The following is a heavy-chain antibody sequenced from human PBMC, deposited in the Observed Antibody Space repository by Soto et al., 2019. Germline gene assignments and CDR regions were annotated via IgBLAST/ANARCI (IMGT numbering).Heavy chain of an antibody. J-gene: IGHJ6*03. Sequence: SETLSLTCAVYGGSFSVYYWSWIRQPPGKGLEWIGEINHSGSTNYNPSLKSRVTISVDTSKNQFSLKLSSVTAADTAVYYCARGSKHNALRVPYYYYYMDVWGKGTTVTVSS. CDR1: GGSFSVYY. CDR3: ARGSKHNALRVPYYYYYMDV. D-gene: IGHD3-3*01. CDR2: INHSGST. V-gene: IGHV4-34*01.